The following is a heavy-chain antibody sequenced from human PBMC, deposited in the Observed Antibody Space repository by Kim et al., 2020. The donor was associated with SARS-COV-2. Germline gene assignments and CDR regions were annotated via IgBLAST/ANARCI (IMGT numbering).Heavy chain of an antibody. J-gene: IGHJ4*02. CDR3: AKDPPISRDFGY. CDR2: ISYDGSNT. V-gene: IGHV3-30*18. CDR1: GFTFSNYG. Sequence: GGSLRLSCAVSGFTFSNYGMHWVRQAPGKGLEWVAVISYDGSNTYYADSVKGRFTISRDNSKNTLYLQMNSLRAEDTAVYYCAKDPPISRDFGYWGQGNLVTVSS. D-gene: IGHD3-10*01.